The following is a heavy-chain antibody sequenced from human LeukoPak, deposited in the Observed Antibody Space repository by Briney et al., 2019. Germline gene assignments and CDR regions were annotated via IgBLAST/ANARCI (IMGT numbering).Heavy chain of an antibody. CDR2: IYHSGST. Sequence: SETLSLTCAVSGYSISSGYYWGWIRQPPGKGLEWIGSIYHSGSTYYNPSLKSRVTISVDTSKNQFSLKLSSVTAADTAVHYCARTHSDFWSGYPLRFDPWGQGTLVTVSS. CDR1: GYSISSGYY. D-gene: IGHD3-3*01. J-gene: IGHJ5*02. V-gene: IGHV4-38-2*01. CDR3: ARTHSDFWSGYPLRFDP.